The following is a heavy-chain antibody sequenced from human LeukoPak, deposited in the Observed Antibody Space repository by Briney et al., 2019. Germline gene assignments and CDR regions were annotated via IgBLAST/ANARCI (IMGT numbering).Heavy chain of an antibody. Sequence: PSQTLSLTCTVSGGSISSGSYYWSWIRQPAGKGLEWIGRIYTSGSTNYNPSLKSRVTISVDTSKNQFSLKLSSVTAADTAVYYCASSSIRAFDIWGQGTMVTVSS. V-gene: IGHV4-61*02. D-gene: IGHD2/OR15-2a*01. CDR1: GGSISSGSYY. CDR3: ASSSIRAFDI. CDR2: IYTSGST. J-gene: IGHJ3*02.